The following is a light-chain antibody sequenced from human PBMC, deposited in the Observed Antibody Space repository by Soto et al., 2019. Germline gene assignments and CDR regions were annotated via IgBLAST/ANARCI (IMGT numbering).Light chain of an antibody. Sequence: EIVLTQSPGTLSFSPGERATLSCRASQSVSSTSLAWYQQKPGQAPRLLIYGASHRATGIPDRFSGSGSGTDVTLTSSRLEPEDFAVYYCQQDDGSPPWTFGIGTKVDFK. J-gene: IGKJ1*01. CDR1: QSVSSTS. CDR2: GAS. CDR3: QQDDGSPPWT. V-gene: IGKV3-20*01.